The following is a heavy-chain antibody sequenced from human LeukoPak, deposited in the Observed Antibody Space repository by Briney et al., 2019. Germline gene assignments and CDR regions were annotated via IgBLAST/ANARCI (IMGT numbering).Heavy chain of an antibody. CDR1: GFTLSNYW. Sequence: PGGSLRLSCAASGFTLSNYWMHWVRQAPGKGLVWVSRINSDGSTTNYADSVKGRFTISRDNAKNTLFLRMNSLRAEDTAVYYCARRSYRGVIGLYYYYYMDVWGKGTPVTVSS. D-gene: IGHD3-16*02. CDR3: ARRSYRGVIGLYYYYYMDV. V-gene: IGHV3-74*01. J-gene: IGHJ6*03. CDR2: INSDGSTT.